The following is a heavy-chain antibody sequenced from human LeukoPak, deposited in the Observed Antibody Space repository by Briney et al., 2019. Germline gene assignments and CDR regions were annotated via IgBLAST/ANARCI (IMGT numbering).Heavy chain of an antibody. D-gene: IGHD1-26*01. V-gene: IGHV3-23*01. CDR1: GFTFSSYA. CDR3: ARDLDSGSYESIR. J-gene: IGHJ4*02. CDR2: ISGSGGST. Sequence: GGSLRLSCAASGFTFSSYAMSWVRQAPGRGLEWVSAISGSGGSTYYADSVKGRFTISRDNAKKSLYLQMNSLRAEDMAVYYCARDLDSGSYESIRWGQGTLVTVS.